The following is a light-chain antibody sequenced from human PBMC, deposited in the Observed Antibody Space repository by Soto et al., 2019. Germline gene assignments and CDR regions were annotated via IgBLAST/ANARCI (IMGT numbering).Light chain of an antibody. CDR3: SSYTSSTTYV. Sequence: QSALTQPASVSGSPGQSITISCTGTSSDVGSYNYVSWYQQYPGKAPKLMIYEVSNRPSGASNRFSGSKSGNTASLTISGLQAEDEADYYCSSYTSSTTYVFGTGTKLTVL. CDR2: EVS. J-gene: IGLJ1*01. V-gene: IGLV2-14*01. CDR1: SSDVGSYNY.